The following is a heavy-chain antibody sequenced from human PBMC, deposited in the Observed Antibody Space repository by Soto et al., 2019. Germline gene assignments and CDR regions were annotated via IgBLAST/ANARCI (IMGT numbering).Heavy chain of an antibody. J-gene: IGHJ4*02. D-gene: IGHD2-15*01. V-gene: IGHV4-39*01. CDR3: ARYCSGGSCLDY. CDR1: GGSISSSSYY. CDR2: IYYSGST. Sequence: QLQLQESGPGLVKPSETLSLTCTVSGGSISSSSYYWGWIRQPPGKGLEWIGSIYYSGSTYYNPSLKSRVPLSVDTSKNQFSLKLSFVTAADTAVYYCARYCSGGSCLDYWGQGTLVTVSS.